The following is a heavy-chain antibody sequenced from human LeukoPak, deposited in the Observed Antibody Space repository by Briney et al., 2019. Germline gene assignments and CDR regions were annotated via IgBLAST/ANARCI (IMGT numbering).Heavy chain of an antibody. CDR2: TNPSGGST. V-gene: IGHV1-46*01. CDR1: GYTFSNYH. Sequence: ASVKVSCKASGYTFSNYHMHWVRQAPGQGLEWMAITNPSGGSTSYAQRFQGRVTMTRDTSTSTVFMELSSLRSEDTAVYYCARDQEYYGFFDYWGQGTLVTVSS. D-gene: IGHD3-10*01. CDR3: ARDQEYYGFFDY. J-gene: IGHJ4*02.